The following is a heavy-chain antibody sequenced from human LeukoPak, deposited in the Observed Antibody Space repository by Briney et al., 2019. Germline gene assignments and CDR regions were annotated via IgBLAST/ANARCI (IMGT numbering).Heavy chain of an antibody. CDR2: ISGSGGST. D-gene: IGHD2-2*01. CDR1: GFTFSSYA. CDR3: AKLGGIVVVPAAHDP. Sequence: GGSLRLSCAASGFTFSSYAMSWVRQAPGKGLEWVSAISGSGGSTYYADSVKGRFTISRDNSKNTLYLQMNSLRAEDTAVYYCAKLGGIVVVPAAHDPGGKETLVTVSS. J-gene: IGHJ5*02. V-gene: IGHV3-23*01.